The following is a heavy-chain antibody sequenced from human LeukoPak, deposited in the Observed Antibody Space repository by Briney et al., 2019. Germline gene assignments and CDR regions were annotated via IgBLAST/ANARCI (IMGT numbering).Heavy chain of an antibody. CDR1: VYTFTNYR. CDR3: ARATYYYDSSGYYHPGYFDY. CDR2: INASKGNT. J-gene: IGHJ4*02. D-gene: IGHD3-22*01. V-gene: IGHV1-18*01. Sequence: GASVTVSFMPSVYTFTNYRISWVGQAPGQGREWMGWINASKGNTNYAQKLQGRVTMTPDTSTSTADMELRSLRSDDTAVYYCARATYYYDSSGYYHPGYFDYWGQGTLVTVSS.